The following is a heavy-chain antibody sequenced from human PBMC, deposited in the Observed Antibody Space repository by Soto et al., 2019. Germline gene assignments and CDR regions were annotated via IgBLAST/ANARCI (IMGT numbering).Heavy chain of an antibody. CDR3: ARGQADFWSGYLDY. D-gene: IGHD3-3*01. V-gene: IGHV3-33*01. Sequence: GGSLRLSCAASGFTFSSYGMHWVRQAPGKGLEWVAVIWYDGSNKYYADSVKGRFTISRDNSKNTLYLQMNSLRAEDTAVYYCARGQADFWSGYLDYWGQGTLVTVSS. CDR1: GFTFSSYG. J-gene: IGHJ4*02. CDR2: IWYDGSNK.